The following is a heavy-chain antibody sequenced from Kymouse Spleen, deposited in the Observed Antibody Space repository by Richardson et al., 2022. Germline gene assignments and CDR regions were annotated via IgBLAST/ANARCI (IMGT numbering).Heavy chain of an antibody. V-gene: IGHV4-34*01. CDR2: INHSGST. D-gene: IGHD3-9*01. J-gene: IGHJ5*02. CDR1: GGSFSGYY. CDR3: ARKADYDILTGYSGWFDP. Sequence: QVQLQQWGAGLLKPSETLSLTCAVYGGSFSGYYWSWIRQPPGKGLEWIGEINHSGSTNYNPSLKSRVTISVDTSKNQFSLKLSSVTAADTAVYYCARKADYDILTGYSGWFDPWGQGTLVTVSS.